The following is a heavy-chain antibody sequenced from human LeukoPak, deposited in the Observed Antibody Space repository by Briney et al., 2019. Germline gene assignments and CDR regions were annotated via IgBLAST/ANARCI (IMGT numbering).Heavy chain of an antibody. J-gene: IGHJ4*02. Sequence: GGSLRLSCVFSGFTFSSYAMSWVRQAPGKGLEWVSSLSGSGGSTYYADSVKGRFTISRDNSKNTLYLQMNSLRLEDTAVYYCAKDPHTGYSFAYWGQGTLVTVSS. CDR3: AKDPHTGYSFAY. CDR2: LSGSGGST. CDR1: GFTFSSYA. V-gene: IGHV3-23*01. D-gene: IGHD5-18*01.